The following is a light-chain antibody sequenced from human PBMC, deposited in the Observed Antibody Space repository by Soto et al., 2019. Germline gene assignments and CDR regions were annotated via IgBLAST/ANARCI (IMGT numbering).Light chain of an antibody. Sequence: DIVMTQSPDSLAVSLGERATINCKSSQSVLYSSNNKNYLAWYQQKPGQPPKLLIYWASTRDSGVPDRFSGSGSGTDFTLTISSLQAEDVAVYYCQQYFSPPLTFGQGTKVEIK. CDR2: WAS. J-gene: IGKJ1*01. CDR3: QQYFSPPLT. V-gene: IGKV4-1*01. CDR1: QSVLYSSNNKNY.